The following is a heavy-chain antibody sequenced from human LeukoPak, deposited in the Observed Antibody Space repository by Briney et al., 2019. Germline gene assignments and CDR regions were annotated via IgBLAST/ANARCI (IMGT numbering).Heavy chain of an antibody. Sequence: GGSLRLSCTASGFTFSSYAMNWVRQAPGKGLEWVSSITTSSSYIYYADSVKGRFTISRDNAKNSLYLQMNSLRGEDTAVYYCALASTVASWDYWGQGALVTVSS. CDR1: GFTFSSYA. V-gene: IGHV3-21*01. J-gene: IGHJ4*02. CDR3: ALASTVASWDY. D-gene: IGHD4-23*01. CDR2: ITTSSSYI.